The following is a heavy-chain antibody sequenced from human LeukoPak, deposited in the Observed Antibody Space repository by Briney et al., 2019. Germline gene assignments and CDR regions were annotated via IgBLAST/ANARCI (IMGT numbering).Heavy chain of an antibody. J-gene: IGHJ3*02. CDR2: IYYSGRT. CDR1: GFTFSSYA. CDR3: ARSSWIRAFDI. D-gene: IGHD5-12*01. Sequence: GSLRLSCAASGFTFSSYAMSWVRQPPGEGLEWIGSIYYSGRTYYGPSLKSRVTISVDTSKNQFSLKLSSVTAADTAVYYCARSSWIRAFDIWGQGTMVTVSS. V-gene: IGHV4-38-2*01.